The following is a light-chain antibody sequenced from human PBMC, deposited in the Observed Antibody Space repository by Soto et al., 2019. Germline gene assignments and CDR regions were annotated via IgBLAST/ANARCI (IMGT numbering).Light chain of an antibody. Sequence: QSALTQPRSVSGSPGQSVTISCTGTSSDVGGYNYVSWYQQHPGKAPKLMIYDVSKRPSGVPDRFSGSKSGNTASLTISGLPGEDEADYYCCSDAGRWDFGTGTKVPVL. CDR1: SSDVGGYNY. J-gene: IGLJ1*01. CDR2: DVS. CDR3: CSDAGRWD. V-gene: IGLV2-11*01.